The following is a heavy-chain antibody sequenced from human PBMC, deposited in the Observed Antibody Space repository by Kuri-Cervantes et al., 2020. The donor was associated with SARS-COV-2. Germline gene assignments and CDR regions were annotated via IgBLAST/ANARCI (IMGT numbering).Heavy chain of an antibody. Sequence: GGSLRLSCEVSGFLFSGAAIHWVRQGSGKGLEWVGRVRGKANNYATAYAASVKGRFTHSRDDTKNMAYLQMNSLKTEDTAVYYCTTLIDYWGQGALVTVSS. CDR1: GFLFSGAA. CDR3: TTLIDY. CDR2: VRGKANNYAT. J-gene: IGHJ4*02. V-gene: IGHV3-73*01.